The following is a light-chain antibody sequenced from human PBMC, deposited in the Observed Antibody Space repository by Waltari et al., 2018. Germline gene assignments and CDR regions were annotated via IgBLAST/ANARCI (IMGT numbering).Light chain of an antibody. Sequence: SSELTQDPAVSMALGQTVRITCQGDSVRRFYASWYQQKPGQAPVLVIYGKNNRPSGIPDRFSGSNSGNTASLTITGTRAEDEADYYCHSRDSTGNFWVFGGGTKLTV. CDR1: SVRRFY. CDR2: GKN. CDR3: HSRDSTGNFWV. V-gene: IGLV3-19*01. J-gene: IGLJ3*02.